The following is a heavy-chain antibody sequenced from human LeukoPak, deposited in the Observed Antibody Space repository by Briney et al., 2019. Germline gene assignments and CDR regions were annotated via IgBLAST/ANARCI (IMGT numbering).Heavy chain of an antibody. CDR2: ISYDGVNI. CDR3: AKEEGGMSCGY. Sequence: PGGSLRLSCAASGFTFSSYAMHWVRQAARKGLEWVAVISYDGVNIHYADAVKGRFTISRDNSKNTLYLQMNSLSAEDTAVYYCAKEEGGMSCGYWGQGTLVTVSP. CDR1: GFTFSSYA. J-gene: IGHJ4*02. D-gene: IGHD3/OR15-3a*01. V-gene: IGHV3-30*18.